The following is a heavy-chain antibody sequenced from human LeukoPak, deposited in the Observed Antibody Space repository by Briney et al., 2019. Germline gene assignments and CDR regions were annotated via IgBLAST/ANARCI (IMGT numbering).Heavy chain of an antibody. CDR1: GYTFNTNW. V-gene: IGHV5-51*01. CDR2: IYPDDSDV. D-gene: IGHD3-10*02. Sequence: GESLQISFKGSGYTFNTNWIAWGRPMPGKGLEWMGVIYPDDSDVRYNPSFEGLVTISADKSSSAVSLHWSSLRASDSAMYYCARRRGSLYSFDYWGQGTLVTVSS. J-gene: IGHJ4*02. CDR3: ARRRGSLYSFDY.